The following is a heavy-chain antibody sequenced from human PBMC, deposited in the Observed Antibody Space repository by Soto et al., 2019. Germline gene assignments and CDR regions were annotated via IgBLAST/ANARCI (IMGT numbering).Heavy chain of an antibody. V-gene: IGHV4-39*01. J-gene: IGHJ6*02. CDR1: GVSVSSGSYY. CDR3: ACIFSGGYGYGFYYYGMDV. CDR2: IYYSGST. Sequence: SETLSLTCTVSGVSVSSGSYYWSWIRQPPGKGLEWIGSIYYSGSTYYNPSLKSRVTISVDTSKNQFSLKLSSVTAADTAVYYCACIFSGGYGYGFYYYGMDVWGQGTTVTVSS. D-gene: IGHD5-18*01.